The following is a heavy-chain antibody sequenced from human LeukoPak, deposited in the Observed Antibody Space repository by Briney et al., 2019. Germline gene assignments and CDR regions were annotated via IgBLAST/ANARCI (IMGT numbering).Heavy chain of an antibody. CDR2: ISYDGSNK. CDR1: GFTFSSYG. J-gene: IGHJ4*02. CDR3: AKDQGYYYDTSGYYYWSY. Sequence: GRSLRLSCAASGFTFSSYGMHWVRQAPGKGLEWVAVISYDGSNKYYADSVKGRFTISRDNSKNTLYLQMNSMRAEDTAVYYCAKDQGYYYDTSGYYYWSYWGQGTLVTVSS. V-gene: IGHV3-30*12. D-gene: IGHD3-22*01.